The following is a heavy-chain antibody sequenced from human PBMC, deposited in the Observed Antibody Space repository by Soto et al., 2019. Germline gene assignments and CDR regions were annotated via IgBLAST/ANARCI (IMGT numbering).Heavy chain of an antibody. J-gene: IGHJ4*02. CDR3: ARGGVSTRTFDY. V-gene: IGHV5-51*01. CDR1: GYNFAGYW. D-gene: IGHD3-3*01. Sequence: GEALKISCKGSGYNFAGYWIAWVRQMPGKGLELMGIIYPSDSDTRYRPSFQGQVTISADKSISSAYLQWSSLRASDTAMYYCARGGVSTRTFDYWGQGTPVTVS. CDR2: IYPSDSDT.